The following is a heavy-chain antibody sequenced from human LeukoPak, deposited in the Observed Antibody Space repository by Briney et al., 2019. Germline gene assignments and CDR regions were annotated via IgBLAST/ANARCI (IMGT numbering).Heavy chain of an antibody. Sequence: GGSLRLSCAASGFTFSSYSMNWVRQAPGKGLEWVSSISISSNYIYYADSVKGRFTISRDNAKNSLYLQMNSLRAEDTAVYYCARPQYSSSSDAFDIWGQGTMVTVTS. J-gene: IGHJ3*02. D-gene: IGHD6-6*01. CDR3: ARPQYSSSSDAFDI. CDR1: GFTFSSYS. V-gene: IGHV3-21*01. CDR2: ISISSNYI.